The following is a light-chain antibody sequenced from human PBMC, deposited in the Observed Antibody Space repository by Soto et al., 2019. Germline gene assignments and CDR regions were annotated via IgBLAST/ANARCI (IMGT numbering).Light chain of an antibody. Sequence: QSALTQPASVSGSPGQSITISCTGTSSDVGGYHYVSWYPQHPGKAPKLMIYDVSNRPSGVSNRFSGSKSGNTASLTISGLQDEDEAVSDCSSYTTGGSLVFGGGTKLTVL. CDR1: SSDVGGYHY. CDR3: SSYTTGGSLV. J-gene: IGLJ2*01. CDR2: DVS. V-gene: IGLV2-14*01.